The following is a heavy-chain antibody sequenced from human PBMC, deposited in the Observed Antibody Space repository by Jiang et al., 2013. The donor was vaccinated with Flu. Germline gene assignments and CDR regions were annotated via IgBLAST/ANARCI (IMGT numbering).Heavy chain of an antibody. D-gene: IGHD3-10*01. Sequence: GPGLVKPSQTLSLLCAVSGGSISTGDHAWTWVRQSPGKGLEWIGYIYKSGDAYYNPSLKSRVALSVDASTNQFSLILRSVTAADTAVYYCARDRRARGIIATQYFFGLDIWGQGSSVTVSS. V-gene: IGHV4-30-4*08. CDR1: GGSISTGDHA. CDR3: ARDRRARGIIATQYFFGLDI. J-gene: IGHJ6*02. CDR2: IYKSGDA.